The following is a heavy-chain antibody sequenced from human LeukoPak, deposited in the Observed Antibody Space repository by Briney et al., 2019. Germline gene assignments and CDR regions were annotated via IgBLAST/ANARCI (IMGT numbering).Heavy chain of an antibody. J-gene: IGHJ4*02. CDR3: ARWAGGGFDY. Sequence: GSLRLSCAASGFTFSNYWMIWVRQTPEKGLEWVANIKQDGSEEYYVDSVNGRFTISRDNAKNSLFLQMSSLSAEDTAVYYCARWAGGGFDYWGQGTLVTVSS. V-gene: IGHV3-7*01. CDR1: GFTFSNYW. CDR2: IKQDGSEE. D-gene: IGHD4-23*01.